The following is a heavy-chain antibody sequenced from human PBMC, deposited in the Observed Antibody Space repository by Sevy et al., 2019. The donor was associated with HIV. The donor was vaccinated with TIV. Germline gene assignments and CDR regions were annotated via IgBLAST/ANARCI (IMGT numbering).Heavy chain of an antibody. Sequence: ASVKVSCKASGGTFSSYAISWVRQAPGQGLEWMGGIIPIFGTANYAQKFQGRVTITADKSTSTAYLELRSLRSEDTAVYYCAKNERQLVLSAFDIWGQGTMVTVSS. V-gene: IGHV1-69*06. D-gene: IGHD6-6*01. CDR3: AKNERQLVLSAFDI. CDR2: IIPIFGTA. CDR1: GGTFSSYA. J-gene: IGHJ3*02.